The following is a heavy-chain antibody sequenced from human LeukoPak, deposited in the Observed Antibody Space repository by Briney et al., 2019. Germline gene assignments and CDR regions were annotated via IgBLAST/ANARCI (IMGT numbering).Heavy chain of an antibody. J-gene: IGHJ6*02. V-gene: IGHV3-30*18. D-gene: IGHD3-10*01. Sequence: PGRSLRLSCAASGFTFSYYGMHWVRQAPGKGLEWVAVISYDGSNKYYADSVKGRFTISRDNSKNTLYLQMNSLRAEDTAVYYCAKDWYYYGSGTYFVGMDVWGQGTTVTVSS. CDR1: GFTFSYYG. CDR3: AKDWYYYGSGTYFVGMDV. CDR2: ISYDGSNK.